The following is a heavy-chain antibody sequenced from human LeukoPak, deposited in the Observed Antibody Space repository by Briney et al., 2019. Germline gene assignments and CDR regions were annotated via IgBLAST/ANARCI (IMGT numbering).Heavy chain of an antibody. D-gene: IGHD2-8*01. J-gene: IGHJ5*02. CDR2: INHSGST. V-gene: IGHV4-34*01. CDR3: ARGRTSGNWFDP. Sequence: SETLSLTCAVYGGSFSGYYWSWIRQPPGKGLEWIGEINHSGSTNYNPSLKSRVTISVDTSKNHFSLKLSSVTAADTAVYYCARGRTSGNWFDPWGQGTLVTVSS. CDR1: GGSFSGYY.